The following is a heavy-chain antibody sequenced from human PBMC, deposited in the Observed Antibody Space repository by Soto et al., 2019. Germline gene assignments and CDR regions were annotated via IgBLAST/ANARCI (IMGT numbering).Heavy chain of an antibody. D-gene: IGHD4-17*01. V-gene: IGHV3-21*04. CDR1: GFTFSSYS. CDR3: ASHVQVTTVSTGMDV. Sequence: EVQLVASGGGLVKPGGSLRLSCGASGFTFSSYSMNWVRQAPGKGLEWVSSISSSSSYIYYADSVKGRFTISRDNAKNSPYLQMNSLGSDDTAVYYCASHVQVTTVSTGMDVWSKVTAVTVSS. J-gene: IGHJ6*04. CDR2: ISSSSSYI.